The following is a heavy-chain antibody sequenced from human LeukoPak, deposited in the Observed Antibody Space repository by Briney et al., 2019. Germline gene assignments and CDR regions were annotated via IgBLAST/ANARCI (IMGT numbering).Heavy chain of an antibody. D-gene: IGHD3-10*01. CDR1: GFTFSNYA. Sequence: PGGSLRLSCEASGFTFSNYAMNWLRQAPGKGLEWVSGISGSGDNTDYADSVKGRFTISRDNSKNTLYLRMNSLRAEDTAVYYCARVYYGSGSYSFDYWGQGTLVTVSS. V-gene: IGHV3-23*01. CDR2: ISGSGDNT. J-gene: IGHJ4*02. CDR3: ARVYYGSGSYSFDY.